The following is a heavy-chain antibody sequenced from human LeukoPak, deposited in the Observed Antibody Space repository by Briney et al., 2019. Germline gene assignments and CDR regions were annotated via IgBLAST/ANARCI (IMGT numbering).Heavy chain of an antibody. V-gene: IGHV4-59*01. CDR1: GGSISSYY. CDR3: ARETTIVPGAFDI. Sequence: PSETLSLTCTVSGGSISSYYWSWIRQPPGKGLEWIGYIYYSGSTNYNPSLKSRVTISVDTSKNQFSLKLSSVTAADTAVYYCARETTIVPGAFDIWGQGTMVTVSS. J-gene: IGHJ3*02. CDR2: IYYSGST. D-gene: IGHD5-12*01.